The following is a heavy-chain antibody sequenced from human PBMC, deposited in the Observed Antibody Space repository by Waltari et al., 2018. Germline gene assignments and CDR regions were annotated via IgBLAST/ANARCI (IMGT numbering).Heavy chain of an antibody. J-gene: IGHJ6*02. V-gene: IGHV1-69*01. CDR3: ARRVLTSHCSGGSCYYYGMDV. CDR1: GGTFSSYA. Sequence: QVQTVQSGAEVKKPGSSVKVSCKASGGTFSSYAISWVRQAPGQGLEWMGGIIPIFGTANYAQKFQGRVTITADESTSTAYMELSSLRSEDTAVYYCARRVLTSHCSGGSCYYYGMDVWGQGTTVTVSS. D-gene: IGHD2-15*01. CDR2: IIPIFGTA.